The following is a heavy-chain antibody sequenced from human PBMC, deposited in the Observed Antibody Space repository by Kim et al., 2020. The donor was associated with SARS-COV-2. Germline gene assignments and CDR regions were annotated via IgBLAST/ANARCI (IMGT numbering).Heavy chain of an antibody. D-gene: IGHD2-2*01. CDR2: IYSGGST. CDR3: AREERYCSSTSCSNDAFDI. Sequence: GGSLRLSCAASGCTVSSNYMSWVRQAPGKGLEWVSVIYSGGSTYYADSVKGRCTISRDNSKNTLYLQMNSLRAEDTAVYYCAREERYCSSTSCSNDAFDIWGQGTMVTVSS. J-gene: IGHJ3*02. CDR1: GCTVSSNY. V-gene: IGHV3-66*01.